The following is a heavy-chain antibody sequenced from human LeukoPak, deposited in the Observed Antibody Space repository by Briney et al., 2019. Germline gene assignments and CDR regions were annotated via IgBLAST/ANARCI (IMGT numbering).Heavy chain of an antibody. D-gene: IGHD5-18*01. Sequence: SETLSLTCAVYGGSFSGYYWSWIRQPPGKGLEWIGEINHSGSTNYNPSLKSRVTISVDTSKNQFSLKLSSVTAADTAVYYCARLCNTAMVTASYYYMDVWGKGTTVTVSS. V-gene: IGHV4-34*01. J-gene: IGHJ6*03. CDR1: GGSFSGYY. CDR2: INHSGST. CDR3: ARLCNTAMVTASYYYMDV.